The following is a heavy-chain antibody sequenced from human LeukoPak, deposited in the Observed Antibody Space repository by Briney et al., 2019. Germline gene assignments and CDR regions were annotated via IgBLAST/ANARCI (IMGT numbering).Heavy chain of an antibody. CDR2: LFYSGPT. D-gene: IGHD3-10*01. Sequence: SETLSLTCNVSGISISSSSHYWGWIRQPPGKGLEWIGSLFYSGPTYYNPSLKFRVTISVDASNNQVSLSLNSVTAADTAVYYCARHHYYGSGSPNWFDPWGQGTLVTVSS. J-gene: IGHJ5*02. CDR3: ARHHYYGSGSPNWFDP. CDR1: GISISSSSHY. V-gene: IGHV4-39*01.